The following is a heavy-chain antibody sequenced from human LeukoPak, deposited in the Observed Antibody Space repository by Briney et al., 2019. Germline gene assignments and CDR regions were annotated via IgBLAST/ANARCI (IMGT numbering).Heavy chain of an antibody. V-gene: IGHV4-39*07. CDR3: ARVLGAAAGIFAPYYYYYGMDV. CDR1: GGSISSSDNY. J-gene: IGHJ6*02. D-gene: IGHD6-13*01. CDR2: LSYSGTT. Sequence: SETLSLTCTVSGGSISSSDNYWGWIRQPPGKTLEWIGSLSYSGTTNYNPSLKSRAAISLDMSKNQFSLRVSSVTAADTAVYYCARVLGAAAGIFAPYYYYYGMDVWGQGTTVTVSS.